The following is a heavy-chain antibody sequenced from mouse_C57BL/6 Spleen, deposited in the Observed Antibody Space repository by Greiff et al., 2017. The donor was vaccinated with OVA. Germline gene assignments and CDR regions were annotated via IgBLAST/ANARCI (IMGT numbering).Heavy chain of an antibody. CDR1: GYTFTSYT. J-gene: IGHJ4*01. CDR3: ARSGYYGSSYYAMDY. V-gene: IGHV1-4*01. D-gene: IGHD1-1*01. CDR2: INPSSGYT. Sequence: QVHVKQSGAELARPGASVKMSCKASGYTFTSYTMHWVKQRPGQGLEWIGYINPSSGYTKYNQKFKDKATLTADKSSSTAYMQLSSLTSEDSAVYYCARSGYYGSSYYAMDYWGQGTSVTVSS.